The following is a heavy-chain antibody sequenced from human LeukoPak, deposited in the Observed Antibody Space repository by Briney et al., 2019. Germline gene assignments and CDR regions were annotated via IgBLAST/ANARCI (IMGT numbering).Heavy chain of an antibody. D-gene: IGHD5-24*01. CDR3: VKRSRDGYNSPLDN. J-gene: IGHJ4*01. V-gene: IGHV3-23*01. CDR2: ISGSGGET. CDR1: RFPFSSYA. Sequence: GGSLRISCAASRFPFSSYAMNWVRQAPGKGLEWVSQISGSGGETYYADSVQGRFTISRDNSENTLYLQMNSLRAEDTAVYYCVKRSRDGYNSPLDNWGQGTLVTVSS.